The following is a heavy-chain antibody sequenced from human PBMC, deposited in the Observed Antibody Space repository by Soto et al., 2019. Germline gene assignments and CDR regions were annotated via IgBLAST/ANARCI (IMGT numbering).Heavy chain of an antibody. D-gene: IGHD3-10*01. Sequence: QVQLVQSGAEVKKPGASVKVSCKASGYSFTSYDIHWVRQAPGQGLEWMGWMNRNSGNTGYAQKVRGRVTMTRSTSISTAYMVLSSLTGDDPAIYYCAGLHPRVFWGQGTLVTVSS. CDR3: AGLHPRVF. CDR1: GYSFTSYD. V-gene: IGHV1-8*01. CDR2: MNRNSGNT. J-gene: IGHJ1*01.